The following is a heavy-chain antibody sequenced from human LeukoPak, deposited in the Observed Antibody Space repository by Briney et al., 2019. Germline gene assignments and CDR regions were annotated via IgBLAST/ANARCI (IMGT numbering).Heavy chain of an antibody. D-gene: IGHD2-15*01. CDR3: AREGYCSGGSCSWFDP. J-gene: IGHJ5*02. Sequence: ASVKVSCKVSGYTLTELSMHWVRQAPGKGLEWMGGFDPEEGETIYAQKFQGRVTMTRDTSISTAYMELSRLRSDDTAVYYCAREGYCSGGSCSWFDPWGQGTLVTVSS. CDR1: GYTLTELS. V-gene: IGHV1-24*01. CDR2: FDPEEGET.